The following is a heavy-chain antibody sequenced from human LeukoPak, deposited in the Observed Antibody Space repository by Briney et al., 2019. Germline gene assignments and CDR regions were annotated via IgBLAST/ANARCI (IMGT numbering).Heavy chain of an antibody. CDR3: ARGLGRYSSGWYWGAY. J-gene: IGHJ4*02. D-gene: IGHD6-19*01. CDR2: MNPNSGNT. CDR1: GYTFTRYD. Sequence: GASVKVSCKASGYTFTRYDINWVRQATGQGLEWMGWMNPNSGNTGYAQKFQGRVTMTRNTSISTAYMELSSLRSEDTAVYYCARGLGRYSSGWYWGAYWGQGTLVTVSS. V-gene: IGHV1-8*01.